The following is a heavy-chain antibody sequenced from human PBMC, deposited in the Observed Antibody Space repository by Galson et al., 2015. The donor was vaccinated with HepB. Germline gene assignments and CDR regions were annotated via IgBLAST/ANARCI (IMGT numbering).Heavy chain of an antibody. Sequence: SLRLSCAASGFTISRYWMHWVRQAPGKGLVWVSHINSDGSSSKYADSVKGRFTISRDNAKNTLHLQMNSLRAEDTAVYYCARVPTGGSPIRQNHYYHMDVWGKGTTVTVSS. CDR1: GFTISRYW. D-gene: IGHD7-27*01. CDR2: INSDGSSS. V-gene: IGHV3-74*03. J-gene: IGHJ6*03. CDR3: ARVPTGGSPIRQNHYYHMDV.